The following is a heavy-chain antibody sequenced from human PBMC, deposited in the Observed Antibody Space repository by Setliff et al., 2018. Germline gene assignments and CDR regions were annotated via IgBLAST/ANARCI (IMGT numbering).Heavy chain of an antibody. CDR2: TSYDGRKK. V-gene: IGHV3-30*04. CDR3: ARGNYDILTGSSMDV. J-gene: IGHJ6*03. CDR1: GFTFSSYA. Sequence: GGSLRLSCADSGFTFSSYAMHWVRQAPGKGLEWVAVTSYDGRKKYYADSVKGRSTISRDNSKNTLYLQMNSLRAEDTAVYYCARGNYDILTGSSMDVWGKGTTVTVSS. D-gene: IGHD3-9*01.